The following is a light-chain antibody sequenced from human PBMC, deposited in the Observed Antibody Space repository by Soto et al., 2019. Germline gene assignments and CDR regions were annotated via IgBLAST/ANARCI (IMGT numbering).Light chain of an antibody. Sequence: DIQMTQSPSTLSASVVDRVTITCRASQSISSWLAWYQQKPGKAPKLLIYDASSLEGGVPSRFSGSGSGTEFILTISSLQPDDFATYYCQQYNTYPWTCGQGTKVDIK. CDR3: QQYNTYPWT. CDR1: QSISSW. V-gene: IGKV1-5*01. J-gene: IGKJ1*01. CDR2: DAS.